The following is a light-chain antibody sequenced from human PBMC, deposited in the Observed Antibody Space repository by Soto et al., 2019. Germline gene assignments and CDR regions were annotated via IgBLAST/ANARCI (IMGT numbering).Light chain of an antibody. CDR1: QSVGSY. J-gene: IGKJ3*01. CDR2: GAS. Sequence: EIVLTQSPATRYLSPAGRATLSCRASQSVGSYLAWYQQKPGQAPRPLIYGASKRAPGVSARFSGSGSGTDFTLTISSLEPEDFAVYHCLQRSIGFTFGPGTKVDIK. V-gene: IGKV3-11*01. CDR3: LQRSIGFT.